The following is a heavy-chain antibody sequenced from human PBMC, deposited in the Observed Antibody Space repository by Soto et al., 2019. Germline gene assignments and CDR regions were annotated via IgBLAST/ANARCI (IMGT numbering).Heavy chain of an antibody. J-gene: IGHJ4*02. CDR1: GFTFSSYG. V-gene: IGHV3-30*18. Sequence: QVQLVESGGGVVQPGRSLRLSCAASGFTFSSYGMHWISQAPGKGLEWVAVISYDGSNKYYADSVKGRFTNSRDNSKNTLYLQMNSLRAEDTAVYYCAKSGDYWGQGTLVTVSS. CDR2: ISYDGSNK. D-gene: IGHD1-1*01. CDR3: AKSGDY.